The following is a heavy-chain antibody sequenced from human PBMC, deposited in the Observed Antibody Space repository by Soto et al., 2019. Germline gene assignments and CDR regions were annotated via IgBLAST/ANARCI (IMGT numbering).Heavy chain of an antibody. CDR2: ISGSGGST. V-gene: IGHV3-23*01. Sequence: GGSLRLSCAASGFTFSSYAMSWVRQAPGKGLEWVSAISGSGGSTYYADSVKGRFTISRDNSKNTLYLQMNSLRAEDTAVYYCAKNGGTVAAENTNWFDPWGQGTLVTVSS. J-gene: IGHJ5*02. D-gene: IGHD2-15*01. CDR3: AKNGGTVAAENTNWFDP. CDR1: GFTFSSYA.